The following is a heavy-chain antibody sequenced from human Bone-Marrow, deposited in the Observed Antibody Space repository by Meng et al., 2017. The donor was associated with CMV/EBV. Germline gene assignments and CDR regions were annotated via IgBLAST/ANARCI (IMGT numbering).Heavy chain of an antibody. Sequence: SVKVSCKASGGTFSSYAISWVRQAPGQGLEWMGGIIPSFGTANYAQKFQGRVTITTDESTSTAYMELSSLRSEDKAVYYCASLPRHRYYYYYGMDVWGQGTTVTVSS. CDR3: ASLPRHRYYYYYGMDV. CDR1: GGTFSSYA. CDR2: IIPSFGTA. J-gene: IGHJ6*02. V-gene: IGHV1-69*05.